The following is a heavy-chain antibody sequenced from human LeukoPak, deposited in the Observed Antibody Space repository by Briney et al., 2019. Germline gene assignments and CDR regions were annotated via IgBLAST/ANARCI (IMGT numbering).Heavy chain of an antibody. CDR2: IYYSGST. V-gene: IGHV4-39*01. D-gene: IGHD6-13*01. CDR3: ARHDTGYSSSWYFDY. CDR1: GGSISNSSYY. J-gene: IGHJ4*02. Sequence: SETLSLTCTVSGGSISNSSYYWGWIRQPPGEGLEWIGSIYYSGSTYYNPSLKSRVTISVDTSKNQFSLKLSSVTAADAAVYYCARHDTGYSSSWYFDYWGQGTLVTVSS.